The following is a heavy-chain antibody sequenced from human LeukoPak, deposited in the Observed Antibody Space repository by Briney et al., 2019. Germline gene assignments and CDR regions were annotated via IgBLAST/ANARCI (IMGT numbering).Heavy chain of an antibody. CDR1: GFTFSSYA. CDR2: ISYDGSNK. V-gene: IGHV3-30-3*01. Sequence: GGSLRLSCAASGFTFSSYAMHWVRQAPGKGLEWVAVISYDGSNKYYADSVKGRFTISRDNSKNTLYLQMNSLRAEDTAVYYCARGYSSSWPESDYWGQGTLVTVSS. J-gene: IGHJ4*02. CDR3: ARGYSSSWPESDY. D-gene: IGHD6-13*01.